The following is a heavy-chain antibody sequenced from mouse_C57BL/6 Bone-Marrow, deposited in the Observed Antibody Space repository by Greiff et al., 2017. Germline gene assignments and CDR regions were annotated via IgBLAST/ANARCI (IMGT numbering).Heavy chain of an antibody. Sequence: EVQLVESGGGLVQPKGSLKLSCAASGFSFNTYAMNWVRQAPGKGLEWVARIRSKSNNYATYYADSVKDRFTISRDDSESMLYLQMNNLKTEDTAMYYCVRHRNYYGSSYAWYFDVWGTGTTVTVSS. V-gene: IGHV10-1*01. CDR3: VRHRNYYGSSYAWYFDV. D-gene: IGHD1-1*01. J-gene: IGHJ1*03. CDR1: GFSFNTYA. CDR2: IRSKSNNYAT.